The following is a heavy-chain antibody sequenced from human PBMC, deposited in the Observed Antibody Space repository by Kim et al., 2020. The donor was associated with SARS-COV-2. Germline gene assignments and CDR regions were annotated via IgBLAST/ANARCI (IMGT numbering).Heavy chain of an antibody. D-gene: IGHD3-22*01. V-gene: IGHV3-9*01. CDR2: ISWNSGII. CDR3: AKDTNYDSSGYKVNGMDV. CDR1: GFTFDDYA. Sequence: GGSLRLSCAASGFTFDDYAMHWVRQAPGKGLEWVSGISWNSGIIGYADSVKGRFTISRDNAKNSLYLQMNSLRAEDTALYYCAKDTNYDSSGYKVNGMDVWGQGTTVTVSS. J-gene: IGHJ6*02.